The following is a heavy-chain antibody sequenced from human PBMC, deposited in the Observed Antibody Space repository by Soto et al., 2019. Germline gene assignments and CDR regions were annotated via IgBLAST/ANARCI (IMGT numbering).Heavy chain of an antibody. CDR2: IYHSGST. V-gene: IGHV4-4*02. CDR3: ARIIMGTTVTTSPGNYYYMDV. D-gene: IGHD4-17*01. CDR1: SGSISSSNW. J-gene: IGHJ6*03. Sequence: SETLSLTCAVSSGSISSSNWWSWVRQPPGKGLEWIGEIYHSGSTNYNPSLKSRVTISVDKSKNQFSLKLSSVTAADTAVYYCARIIMGTTVTTSPGNYYYMDVWGKGTTVTSP.